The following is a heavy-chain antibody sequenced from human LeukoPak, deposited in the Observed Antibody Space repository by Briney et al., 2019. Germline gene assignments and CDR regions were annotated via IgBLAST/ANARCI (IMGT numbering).Heavy chain of an antibody. CDR3: ARDTPNEISAVTGVFDY. Sequence: GGSLRLSCAASGFTFSSYDMHWVRQAPGKGLEWVAVISYDGSNKYYADSVKGRFTISRDNSKNTLYLQMNSLRAEDTAVYYCARDTPNEISAVTGVFDYWGQGTLVTVSS. CDR1: GFTFSSYD. J-gene: IGHJ4*02. V-gene: IGHV3-30-3*01. CDR2: ISYDGSNK. D-gene: IGHD4-17*01.